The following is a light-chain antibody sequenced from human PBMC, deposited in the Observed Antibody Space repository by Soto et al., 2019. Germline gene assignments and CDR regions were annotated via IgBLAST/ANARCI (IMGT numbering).Light chain of an antibody. CDR2: DAS. J-gene: IGKJ4*01. V-gene: IGKV1-33*01. CDR3: QQYESLVH. Sequence: DLQMTQFPSSLSASVGDRVTLTCQASQGISNYLNWYQQKPGKAPKLLIYDASTLETGVPSRFGGSGYGTEFTFTISGLQPEDVATYYCQQYESLVHFGGGTKVEIK. CDR1: QGISNY.